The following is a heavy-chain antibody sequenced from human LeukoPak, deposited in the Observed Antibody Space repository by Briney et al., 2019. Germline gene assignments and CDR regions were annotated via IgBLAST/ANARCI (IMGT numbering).Heavy chain of an antibody. J-gene: IGHJ4*02. CDR3: AKSLISSVWTRHPIDY. V-gene: IGHV3-23*01. Sequence: GGSLRLSCAASGFTFSSYAMNWVRQTPGKGLEWVSVITDSAGDTYYADSVKGRFTISRDNSMNTLYLQMNSLRAEDTALYYCAKSLISSVWTRHPIDYWGQGTLVTVSS. CDR1: GFTFSSYA. CDR2: ITDSAGDT. D-gene: IGHD6-25*01.